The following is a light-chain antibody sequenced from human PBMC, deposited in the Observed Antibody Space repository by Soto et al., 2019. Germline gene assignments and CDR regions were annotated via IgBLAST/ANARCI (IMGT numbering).Light chain of an antibody. CDR3: GSWDGSLSVYV. Sequence: QSVLTQPPSASGTPGQRVTISCSGSTSNIGSNTVSWYQHLPGTAPKLLIYSNDQRPSGVPDRFSGSKSGTSASLAISGLQSEDEADYYCGSWDGSLSVYVFGTGTKLTVL. V-gene: IGLV1-44*01. CDR2: SND. CDR1: TSNIGSNT. J-gene: IGLJ1*01.